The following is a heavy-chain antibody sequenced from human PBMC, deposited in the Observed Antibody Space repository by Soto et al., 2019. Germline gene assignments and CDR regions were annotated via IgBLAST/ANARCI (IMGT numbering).Heavy chain of an antibody. J-gene: IGHJ6*02. CDR1: GFTFSSYA. D-gene: IGHD2-15*01. Sequence: GGSLRLSCAASGFTFSSYAMSWVRQAPGKGLEWVSAISGSGGSTYYADSVKGRFTISRDNSKNTLYLQMNSLRAEDTAVFYCANDPYRYCSGGSCYPGNYYYYGMDVWGQGTTVTVSS. CDR2: ISGSGGST. CDR3: ANDPYRYCSGGSCYPGNYYYYGMDV. V-gene: IGHV3-23*01.